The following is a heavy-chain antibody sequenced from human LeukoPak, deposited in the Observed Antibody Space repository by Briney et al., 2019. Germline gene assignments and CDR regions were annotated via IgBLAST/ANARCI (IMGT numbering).Heavy chain of an antibody. J-gene: IGHJ4*02. D-gene: IGHD2-2*01. CDR2: INPNSGGT. Sequence: ASVKVSCKASGYTFTSYYMHWVRQAPGQGLEWMGWINPNSGGTNYAQKFQGRVTMTRDTSISTVYMELSRLRSDDTAVYYCARILIPAAMEYYFDYWGQGTLVTVSS. V-gene: IGHV1-2*02. CDR1: GYTFTSYY. CDR3: ARILIPAAMEYYFDY.